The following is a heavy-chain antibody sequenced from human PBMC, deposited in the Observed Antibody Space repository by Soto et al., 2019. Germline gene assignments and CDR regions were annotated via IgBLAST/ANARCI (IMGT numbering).Heavy chain of an antibody. V-gene: IGHV1-3*01. Sequence: QVQLVQSGAEVKNPGASVKVSCRASGYTFTGNAIHWIRQAPGQRLEWIGKIDPGNGNPKYSQNFQGRVTITRDTSASAAYLELNPLGSEDTSIYYCARSETGYSRFDSWGQGTLVTVSS. J-gene: IGHJ4*02. CDR1: GYTFTGNA. D-gene: IGHD3-9*01. CDR3: ARSETGYSRFDS. CDR2: IDPGNGNP.